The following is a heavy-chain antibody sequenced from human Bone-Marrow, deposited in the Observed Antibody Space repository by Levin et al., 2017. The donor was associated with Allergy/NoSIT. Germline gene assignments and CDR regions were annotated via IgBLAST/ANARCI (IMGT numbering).Heavy chain of an antibody. Sequence: SETLSLTCTVSGGSISNYYWSWIRQPAGKGLQWIGRIYTRGATDYNPSLKSRVTMSVDTSKNQFSLKLTSVTAADTAVYYCAGDYDFWSGYIGSDYWGQGTLVTVSS. D-gene: IGHD3-3*01. CDR2: IYTRGAT. V-gene: IGHV4-4*07. CDR1: GGSISNYY. J-gene: IGHJ4*02. CDR3: AGDYDFWSGYIGSDY.